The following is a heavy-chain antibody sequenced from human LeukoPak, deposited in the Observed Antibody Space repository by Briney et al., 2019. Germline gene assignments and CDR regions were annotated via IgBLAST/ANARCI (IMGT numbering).Heavy chain of an antibody. J-gene: IGHJ5*02. CDR2: IIPIFGIA. Sequence: ASVKVSCKASGGTFSSYAISWVRQAPGQGLEWMGRIIPIFGIANYAQKFQGRVTITADKSTSTAYMELSSLGSEDTAVYYCARHPTGGSSSTWDQGTLVTVSS. D-gene: IGHD1-26*01. CDR1: GGTFSSYA. CDR3: ARHPTGGSSST. V-gene: IGHV1-69*04.